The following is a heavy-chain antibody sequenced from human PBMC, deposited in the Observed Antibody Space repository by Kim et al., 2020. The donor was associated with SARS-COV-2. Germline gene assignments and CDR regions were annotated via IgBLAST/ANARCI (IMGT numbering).Heavy chain of an antibody. D-gene: IGHD5-18*01. Sequence: NSVKGRFTISRDNSKNTLYLQMGSLRAEDMAVYYCARSPGYSYGHRGMDVWGQGTTVTVSS. CDR3: ARSPGYSYGHRGMDV. J-gene: IGHJ6*02. V-gene: IGHV3-64*01.